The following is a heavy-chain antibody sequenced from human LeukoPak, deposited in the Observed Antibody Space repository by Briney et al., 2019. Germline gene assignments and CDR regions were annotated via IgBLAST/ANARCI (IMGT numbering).Heavy chain of an antibody. J-gene: IGHJ4*02. V-gene: IGHV1-8*01. CDR3: GRPLQRGSWTQRALDY. CDR2: MNPNSGNA. D-gene: IGHD3-10*01. CDR1: GYTFTSYD. Sequence: ASVNVSCKASGYTFTSYDISWVRQATGQGLEWMGWMNPNSGNAGYAQRFQGRVTMTRNNSISTAYMELTSLRSEDTAVYYCGRPLQRGSWTQRALDYWGQGTLVTVSS.